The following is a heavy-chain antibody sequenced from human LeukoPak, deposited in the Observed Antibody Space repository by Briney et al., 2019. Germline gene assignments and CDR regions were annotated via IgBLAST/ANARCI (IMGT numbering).Heavy chain of an antibody. Sequence: SETLSLTCAVYGGTFSGYYWSWIRQPPGKGLEWIGEINHSGSTKYNPSLKSRVTISVDTSKNQFSLKLSSVTAADTAVYYCARARYYDFWSGRSGTKYYFDYWGQGTLVTVSS. CDR1: GGTFSGYY. J-gene: IGHJ4*02. CDR3: ARARYYDFWSGRSGTKYYFDY. V-gene: IGHV4-34*01. CDR2: INHSGST. D-gene: IGHD3-3*01.